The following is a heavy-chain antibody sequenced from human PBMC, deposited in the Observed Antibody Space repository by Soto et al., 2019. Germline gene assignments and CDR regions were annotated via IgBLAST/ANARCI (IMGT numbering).Heavy chain of an antibody. J-gene: IGHJ6*02. Sequence: ASVKVSCKASGYTFTSYAMHWVRQAPGQRLEWMGWINAGNGNTKYSQKFQGRVTITRDTSASTAYMELSSLRSEDTAVYYCATENSSGWYDYYYYGMDVWGQGTTVTVSS. D-gene: IGHD6-19*01. CDR1: GYTFTSYA. CDR3: ATENSSGWYDYYYYGMDV. V-gene: IGHV1-3*01. CDR2: INAGNGNT.